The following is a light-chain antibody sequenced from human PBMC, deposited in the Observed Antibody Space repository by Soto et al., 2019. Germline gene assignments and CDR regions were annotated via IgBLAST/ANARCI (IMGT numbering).Light chain of an antibody. J-gene: IGKJ4*02. CDR2: WAS. Sequence: DIVMTQSPDSLAVSLGERATINCKSSQSVLYSSNNKNCLAWYQQRPVQPPKLLIYWASTRESGVPDRFSGSGSGTDFTLTITSLQAEDVAVYYCQQYYSIPPTFGGGTKLEIK. CDR1: QSVLYSSNNKNC. V-gene: IGKV4-1*01. CDR3: QQYYSIPPT.